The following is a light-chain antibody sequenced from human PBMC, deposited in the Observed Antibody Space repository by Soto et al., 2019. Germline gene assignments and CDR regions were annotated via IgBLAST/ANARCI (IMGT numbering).Light chain of an antibody. J-gene: IGKJ4*01. CDR3: HQRSNWAPLT. CDR1: QSVGGY. CDR2: DAS. V-gene: IGKV3-11*01. Sequence: EIVLTQSPATLSLSPGERATLSCRASQSVGGYLDWYQQKPGQAPRLLIYDASNRASGIPARFSGSGSGTDFTLTISSVETEDLAVYYCHQRSNWAPLTFGGGNKVEIK.